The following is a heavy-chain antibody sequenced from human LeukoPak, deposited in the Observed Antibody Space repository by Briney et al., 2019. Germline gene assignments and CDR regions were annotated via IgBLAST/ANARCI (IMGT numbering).Heavy chain of an antibody. CDR2: ISSSSSYI. V-gene: IGHV3-21*04. CDR1: GFTFSSYS. D-gene: IGHD3-10*01. Sequence: GGSLRLSCAASGFTFSSYSMNWVRQAPGKGLEWVSSISSSSSYIYYADSVKGRFTISRDNSKNSLYLQMNSLRTEDTALYYCAKERGNSGYFDYWGQGTLVTVSS. J-gene: IGHJ4*02. CDR3: AKERGNSGYFDY.